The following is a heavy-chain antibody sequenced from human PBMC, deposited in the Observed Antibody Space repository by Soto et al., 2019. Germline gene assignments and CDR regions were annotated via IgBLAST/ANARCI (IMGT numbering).Heavy chain of an antibody. CDR1: GFTFNTYG. CDR3: ARIDCTGNNCRPYAYYEMDV. CDR2: IWYDGSIK. V-gene: IGHV3-33*01. J-gene: IGHJ6*02. Sequence: GGSLRLSCAASGFTFNTYGMHWVRQAPGRGLEWVAVIWYDGSIKYYADSVKGRFTISRDNSKNTLYLQMNNLRAEDTAVYYCARIDCTGNNCRPYAYYEMDVWGQGTTVTVSS. D-gene: IGHD2-8*02.